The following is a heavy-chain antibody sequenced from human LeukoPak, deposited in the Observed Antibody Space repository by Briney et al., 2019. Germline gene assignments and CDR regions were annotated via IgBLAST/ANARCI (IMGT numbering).Heavy chain of an antibody. J-gene: IGHJ6*03. CDR2: FDPEDGET. CDR3: ARGEGHYYYYMDV. CDR1: GYTHTELS. Sequence: ASVKVSCKVSGYTHTELSMHWVRQAPGKGLEWMGGFDPEDGETIYAQKFQGRVTMTRDTSISTAYMELSRLRSDDTAVYYCARGEGHYYYYMDVWGKGTTVTVSS. V-gene: IGHV1-24*01.